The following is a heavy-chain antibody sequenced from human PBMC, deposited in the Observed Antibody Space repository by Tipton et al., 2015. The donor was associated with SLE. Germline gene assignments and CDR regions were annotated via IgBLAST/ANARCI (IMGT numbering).Heavy chain of an antibody. Sequence: TLSLTCAVSGGSIGSGGYSWSWIRQPPGKGLEWIGYIYTSGSTNYNPSLKSRVTISVDTSKNQFSLKLSSVTAADTAVYYCAREWELHGGWFDPWGQGTLVTVSS. V-gene: IGHV4-30-2*05. CDR3: AREWELHGGWFDP. J-gene: IGHJ5*02. CDR2: IYTSGST. CDR1: GGSIGSGGYS. D-gene: IGHD1-26*01.